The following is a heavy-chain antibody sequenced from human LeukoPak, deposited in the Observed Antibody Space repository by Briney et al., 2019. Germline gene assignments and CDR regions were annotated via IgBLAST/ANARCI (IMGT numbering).Heavy chain of an antibody. CDR2: ISGSGGST. CDR1: GVTFSSYA. D-gene: IGHD3-10*01. Sequence: GGSLRLSCAASGVTFSSYAMSWVRQAPGKGLEWVSAISGSGGSTYYAASVKGRFTISRDNSKNTLYLQMNSLRAEDTAVYYCAKDRARGGFGELLLDYWGQGTLVTVSS. J-gene: IGHJ4*02. V-gene: IGHV3-23*01. CDR3: AKDRARGGFGELLLDY.